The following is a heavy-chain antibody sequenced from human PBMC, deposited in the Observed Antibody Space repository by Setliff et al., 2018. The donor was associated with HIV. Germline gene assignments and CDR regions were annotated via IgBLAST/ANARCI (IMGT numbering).Heavy chain of an antibody. D-gene: IGHD3-22*01. V-gene: IGHV3-30*02. CDR3: ARSHYDSRGYYYRGDAFDI. CDR2: IRFDGSTK. Sequence: PGGSLRLSCAASGFTFSSYGMHWVRQAPGKGLEWVAFIRFDGSTKYYADSVKGRFTISRDNSKNTLYLQMNSLRAEDTAIYYCARSHYDSRGYYYRGDAFDIWGLGTMVTVSS. CDR1: GFTFSSYG. J-gene: IGHJ3*02.